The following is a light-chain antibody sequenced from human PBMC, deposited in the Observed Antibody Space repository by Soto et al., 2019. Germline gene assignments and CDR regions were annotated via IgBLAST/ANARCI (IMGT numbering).Light chain of an antibody. CDR1: QSVASN. Sequence: EIVMTQSPASLSVSPGDGATLSCRASQSVASNLAWYQQKPGQGPRLLIHGASTRAVGVPARFSGSGSETDYTLTISSMQSEDFAVDYFQQYHNWPPQYTFGQGTKLQIK. V-gene: IGKV3-15*01. CDR2: GAS. CDR3: QQYHNWPPQYT. J-gene: IGKJ2*01.